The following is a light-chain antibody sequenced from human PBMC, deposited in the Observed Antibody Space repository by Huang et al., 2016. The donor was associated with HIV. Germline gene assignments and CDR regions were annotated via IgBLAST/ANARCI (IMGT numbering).Light chain of an antibody. CDR2: AES. CDR1: QGISSY. V-gene: IGKV1-9*01. CDR3: QQVNSYPRT. Sequence: IQLTQSPSSLSASVGDRVTLTCRASQGISSYLAGYKQNQWKAPKLWIYAESTWQSGVPSRFSGSGSGTDFTLTISSLQPEYFATYYCQQVNSYPRTFGQGTKVEIK. J-gene: IGKJ1*01.